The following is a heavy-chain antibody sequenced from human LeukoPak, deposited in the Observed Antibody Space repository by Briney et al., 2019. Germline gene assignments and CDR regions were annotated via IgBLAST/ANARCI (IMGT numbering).Heavy chain of an antibody. CDR1: EFTSSSYN. V-gene: IGHV3-21*01. CDR2: ISRSSIYI. Sequence: PGGSLRLSRAASEFTSSSYNMNWVRQAPGKGLEWVSSISRSSIYIYYADSVEGRFTISRDNAENSLYLQTNSLRAEDTAVYYCARDSGDGSGSYNPYGMDVWGQGTTVTVSS. D-gene: IGHD3-10*01. J-gene: IGHJ6*02. CDR3: ARDSGDGSGSYNPYGMDV.